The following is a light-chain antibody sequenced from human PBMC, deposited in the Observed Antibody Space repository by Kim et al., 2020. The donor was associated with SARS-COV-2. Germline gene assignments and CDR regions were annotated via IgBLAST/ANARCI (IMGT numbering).Light chain of an antibody. CDR3: QQYNDYSRT. J-gene: IGKJ1*01. V-gene: IGKV1-5*03. CDR2: KAS. Sequence: ASVGDRVTSTCRASQSIGSWLAWYQQKPGKAPKLLIYKASSLQSGVPSRFSGSGSGTEFTLTISSLQPDDFATYYCQQYNDYSRTFGQGTKVDIK. CDR1: QSIGSW.